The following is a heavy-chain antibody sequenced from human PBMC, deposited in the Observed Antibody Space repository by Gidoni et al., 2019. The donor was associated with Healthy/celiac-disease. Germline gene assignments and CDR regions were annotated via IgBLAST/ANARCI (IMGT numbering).Heavy chain of an antibody. CDR1: GGSISSSSSY. Sequence: QLQLQESGPGLVKPSETLSLTCTVSGGSISSSSSYWGWIRQPPGKGLEWIGSIYYSGSTYYNPCLKSRVTISVDTSKNQFSLKLSSETAADTAVYYCARVDYTLDYWGQGTLVTVSS. V-gene: IGHV4-39*07. D-gene: IGHD4-4*01. CDR3: ARVDYTLDY. CDR2: IYYSGST. J-gene: IGHJ4*02.